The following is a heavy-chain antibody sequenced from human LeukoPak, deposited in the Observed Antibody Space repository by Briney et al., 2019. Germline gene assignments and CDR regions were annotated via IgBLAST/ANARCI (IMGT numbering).Heavy chain of an antibody. CDR1: GFTISSYA. J-gene: IGHJ4*02. D-gene: IGHD4-17*01. CDR3: ATLPT. Sequence: PGRSLRLSCAASGFTISSYAMHWVRQAPGKGLEWVAVISYDGNNKYYADSVKGRFTISRDNSKNTLYLQMNSLRAEDTALYYCATLPTWGQGTLVTVSS. CDR2: ISYDGNNK. V-gene: IGHV3-30-3*01.